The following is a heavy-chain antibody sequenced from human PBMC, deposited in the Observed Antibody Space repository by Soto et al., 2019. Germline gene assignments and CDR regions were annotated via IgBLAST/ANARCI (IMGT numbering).Heavy chain of an antibody. D-gene: IGHD2-15*01. V-gene: IGHV4-4*02. J-gene: IGHJ3*02. CDR3: ARTPKCSGGSCYPGAVGAFDI. CDR1: GGSISSSNW. CDR2: IYHSGST. Sequence: SETLSLTCAVSGGSISSSNWWSWVRQPPGKGLEWIGEIYHSGSTNYNPSLKSRVTISVDKSKNQFSLKLSSVTAADTAVYYCARTPKCSGGSCYPGAVGAFDIWGQGTMVTVSS.